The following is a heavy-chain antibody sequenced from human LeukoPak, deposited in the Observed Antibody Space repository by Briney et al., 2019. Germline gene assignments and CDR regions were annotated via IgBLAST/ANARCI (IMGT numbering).Heavy chain of an antibody. D-gene: IGHD6-6*01. V-gene: IGHV3-9*01. Sequence: PGGSLRLSCAASGFTFDDYAMHWVRQAPGKGLEWVSGISWNSGNTDYAASVKGRFTISRDNAKKSLHLQMNSLRAEDTALYYCAKSGTYSSSSGYIDSWGQGTLVTVSS. CDR3: AKSGTYSSSSGYIDS. CDR1: GFTFDDYA. CDR2: ISWNSGNT. J-gene: IGHJ4*02.